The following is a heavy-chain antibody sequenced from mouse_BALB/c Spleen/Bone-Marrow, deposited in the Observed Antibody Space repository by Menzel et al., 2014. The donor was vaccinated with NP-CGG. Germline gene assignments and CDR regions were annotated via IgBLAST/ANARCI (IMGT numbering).Heavy chain of an antibody. V-gene: IGHV1S81*02. Sequence: QVQLQQSGAELVKPGASVKLSCKASGYTFTSYWMHWVKQRPGQGLEWIGEINPSNGRTNYNEKFKSKATLTVDKSSSTAYMQLSSLTSEDSAVYYCAPYYYGSSYGFYWCFDVWGAGTTVTVSS. CDR1: GYTFTSYW. CDR2: INPSNGRT. J-gene: IGHJ1*01. CDR3: APYYYGSSYGFYWCFDV. D-gene: IGHD1-1*01.